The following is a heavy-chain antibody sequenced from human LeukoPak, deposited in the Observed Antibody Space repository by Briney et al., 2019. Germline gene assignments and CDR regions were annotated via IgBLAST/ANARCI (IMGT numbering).Heavy chain of an antibody. CDR2: IIPIFGTA. Sequence: SVKVSCKASGGTFSSYAISWVRQAPGQGLEWMGGIIPIFGTANYAQKFQSRVTITADESTSTAYMELSSLRSEDTAVYYCHIVVVPAAAGGPDYWGQGTLVTVSS. V-gene: IGHV1-69*13. CDR3: HIVVVPAAAGGPDY. J-gene: IGHJ4*02. D-gene: IGHD2-2*01. CDR1: GGTFSSYA.